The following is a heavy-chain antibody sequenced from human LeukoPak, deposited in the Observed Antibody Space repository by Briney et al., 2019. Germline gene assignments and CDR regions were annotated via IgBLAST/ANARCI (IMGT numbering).Heavy chain of an antibody. J-gene: IGHJ5*02. CDR2: ISGSGGST. D-gene: IGHD3-9*01. CDR1: GGSFTGYF. V-gene: IGHV3-23*01. CDR3: AKDPISYDILTGYPYTNNWFDP. Sequence: ETLSLTCDVFGGSFTGYFWTWIRQSPGKGLEWVSAISGSGGSTYYADSVKGRFTISRDNSKNTLYLQMNSLRAEDTAVYYCAKDPISYDILTGYPYTNNWFDPWGQGTLVTVSS.